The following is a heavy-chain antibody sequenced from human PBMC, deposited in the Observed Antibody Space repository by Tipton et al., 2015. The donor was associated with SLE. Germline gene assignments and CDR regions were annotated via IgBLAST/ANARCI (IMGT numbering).Heavy chain of an antibody. CDR3: ARGPQHDPQNWFDP. CDR1: GGSFSGYY. D-gene: IGHD1-1*01. V-gene: IGHV4-34*01. J-gene: IGHJ5*02. CDR2: INHSGST. Sequence: TLSLTCAVYGGSFSGYYWSWIRQPPGKGLEWIGEINHSGSTNYNPSLKSRLTISVDTSNNQFSLKLSSVTAAYTAVYYCARGPQHDPQNWFDPWGQGTLVTVSS.